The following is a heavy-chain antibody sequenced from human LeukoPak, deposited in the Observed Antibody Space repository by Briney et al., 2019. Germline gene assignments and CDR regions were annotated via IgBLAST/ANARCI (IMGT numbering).Heavy chain of an antibody. V-gene: IGHV1-2*02. J-gene: IGHJ4*02. Sequence: ASVKVSCKASGYTFTGYYMHWVRQAPGQGLEWMGWINPNSGGTNYAQKLQGRVTMTTDTSTSTAYMELRSLRSGDTAVYYCARVKGVRWSTRPYFDYWGQGTLVTVSS. CDR3: ARVKGVRWSTRPYFDY. CDR2: INPNSGGT. D-gene: IGHD4-23*01. CDR1: GYTFTGYY.